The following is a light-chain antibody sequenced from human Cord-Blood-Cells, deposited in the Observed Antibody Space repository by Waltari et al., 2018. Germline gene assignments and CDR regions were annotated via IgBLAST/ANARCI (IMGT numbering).Light chain of an antibody. CDR2: EGS. J-gene: IGLJ3*02. CDR1: SRDVGSYNL. V-gene: IGLV2-23*01. Sequence: QSALAHPASVSGSPGQPITISCTGTSRDVGSYNLVSWDQQHPGKAPKLMIYEGSKRPSGVSNRFSGSKSGNTASLTISGLQAEDEADYYCCSYAGSRVFGGGTKLTVL. CDR3: CSYAGSRV.